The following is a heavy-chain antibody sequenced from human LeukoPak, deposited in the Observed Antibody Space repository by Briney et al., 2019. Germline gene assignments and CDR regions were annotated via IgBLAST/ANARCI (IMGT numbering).Heavy chain of an antibody. Sequence: GGSLRLSCAASGFNFIDYSMNWVRQAPGKGLEWISYIGISSGNTRYADSVKGRFTISRDKARNSLYPQMNSLRVEDTAVYYCARDHRYAFDNWGHGTLVTVSS. CDR3: ARDHRYAFDN. D-gene: IGHD5-12*01. J-gene: IGHJ4*01. CDR2: IGISSGNT. CDR1: GFNFIDYS. V-gene: IGHV3-48*01.